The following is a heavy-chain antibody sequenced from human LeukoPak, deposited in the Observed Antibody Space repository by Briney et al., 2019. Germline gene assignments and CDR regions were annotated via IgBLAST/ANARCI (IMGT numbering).Heavy chain of an antibody. CDR3: AREGYSGYVDI. Sequence: GGSLRLSCAASGFTVSSNYMSWVRQAPAKGLEWVSVIYSGGSTYYADSVKGRFTISRDNSENTLYLQMNCLRAEDTAVYYCAREGYSGYVDIWGQGTMVTVSS. D-gene: IGHD5-12*01. J-gene: IGHJ3*02. CDR1: GFTVSSNY. V-gene: IGHV3-53*01. CDR2: IYSGGST.